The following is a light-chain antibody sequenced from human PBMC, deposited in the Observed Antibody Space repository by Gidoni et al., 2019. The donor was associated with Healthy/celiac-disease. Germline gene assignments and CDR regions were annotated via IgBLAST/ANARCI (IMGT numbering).Light chain of an antibody. CDR3: QQSYSTPLT. CDR1: QSISSY. CDR2: AAS. V-gene: IGKV1-39*01. J-gene: IGKJ4*01. Sequence: DIQMTQSPSSLSASVGDRVTITCRASQSISSYLNRYQQKPGKAPKLLFYAASSLQSGVPSRFSGSASRTDFTLTISSLPHEDVATYYCQQSYSTPLTFGGXTKVEIK.